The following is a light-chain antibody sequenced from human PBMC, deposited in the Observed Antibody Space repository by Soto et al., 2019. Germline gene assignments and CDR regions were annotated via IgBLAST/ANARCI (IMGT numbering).Light chain of an antibody. CDR3: NSYVTSNVVV. CDR2: EVT. V-gene: IGLV2-8*01. CDR1: RDDVGGYNY. J-gene: IGLJ2*01. Sequence: LTQPPSASGSLGQAVTISCTGTRDDVGGYNYVSWYQQHPGKAPRLILYEVTKRPSGVPARFSGSKSGNTASLPVSGLQAEDEAVYYCNSYVTSNVVVFGGGTQLTVL.